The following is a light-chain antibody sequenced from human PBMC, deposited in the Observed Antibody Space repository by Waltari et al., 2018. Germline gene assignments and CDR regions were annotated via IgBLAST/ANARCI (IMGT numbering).Light chain of an antibody. CDR3: QNDNSYWWT. Sequence: DIQMTQSPSSLSASVGDRVTITCRASQSISSWMAWYQQKSGKAPKLLTSKASDLESGVPSRFSGSGSGTEFTLTISSLQPDDFATYYCQNDNSYWWTFGQGTKVEIK. V-gene: IGKV1-5*03. CDR1: QSISSW. J-gene: IGKJ1*01. CDR2: KAS.